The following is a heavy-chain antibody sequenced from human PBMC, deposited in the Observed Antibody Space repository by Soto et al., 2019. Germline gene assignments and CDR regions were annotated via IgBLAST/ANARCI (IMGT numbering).Heavy chain of an antibody. CDR3: AREHDTSGYILAH. Sequence: GGSLRLSCAASGFTFSNYAMHWVRQAPGKGLEWVAIISYGGSSKDYADSVKGRFTISRDDSKNTLYLQMNSLRAEDTAMYYCAREHDTSGYILAHWGQGTLVTVSS. V-gene: IGHV3-30*14. J-gene: IGHJ4*02. D-gene: IGHD3-22*01. CDR1: GFTFSNYA. CDR2: ISYGGSSK.